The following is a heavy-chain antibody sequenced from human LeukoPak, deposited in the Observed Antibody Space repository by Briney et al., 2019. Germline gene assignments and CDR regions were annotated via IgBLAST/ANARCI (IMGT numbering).Heavy chain of an antibody. CDR2: ISITSDYI. CDR3: ARARGSGRHRVVNAFDV. Sequence: GGSLRLSCAASGFTFSSYTMNWVRQAPGKGLEWVSSISITSDYIYYPDSMKGRFTISRDNAKNSLYLQMNSLRAEDTAVYYCARARGSGRHRVVNAFDVWGQGTMVTVSS. V-gene: IGHV3-21*01. CDR1: GFTFSSYT. D-gene: IGHD1-26*01. J-gene: IGHJ3*01.